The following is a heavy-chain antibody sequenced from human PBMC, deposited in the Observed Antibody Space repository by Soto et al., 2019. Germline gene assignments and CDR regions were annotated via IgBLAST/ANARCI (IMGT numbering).Heavy chain of an antibody. V-gene: IGHV4-39*01. Sequence: QLQLQESGPGLVKPSETLSLTCTVSGGSISSSSYYWGWIRQPPGKGLEWIGSIYYSGSTYYNPSLQRRVTISVDTSKNQFSLKLSSVTAADTAVYYCARHGPGGSYSDYWGQGTLVTVSS. D-gene: IGHD1-26*01. CDR3: ARHGPGGSYSDY. CDR2: IYYSGST. CDR1: GGSISSSSYY. J-gene: IGHJ4*02.